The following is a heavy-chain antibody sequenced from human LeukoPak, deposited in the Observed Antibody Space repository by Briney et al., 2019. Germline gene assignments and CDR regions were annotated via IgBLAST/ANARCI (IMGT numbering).Heavy chain of an antibody. J-gene: IGHJ4*02. CDR1: GGSFSGYY. D-gene: IGHD3-10*01. CDR2: INYSGST. Sequence: SETLSLTCAVYGGSFSGYYWSCIRHPPERGREWIGEINYSGSTNYNPSLKSRVTKSVDTYKNQFSLKLSSVTAADTAVYYCARHGNYYGSGSYYWGQGTLVTVSS. CDR3: ARHGNYYGSGSYY. V-gene: IGHV4-34*01.